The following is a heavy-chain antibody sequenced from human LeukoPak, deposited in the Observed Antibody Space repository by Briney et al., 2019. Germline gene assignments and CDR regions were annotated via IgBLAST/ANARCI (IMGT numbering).Heavy chain of an antibody. CDR2: IKEDGSEK. CDR3: ARTRYYFDY. Sequence: GGSLRLSCATSGFTFSSYYMSWVRQAPGKGLEWVANIKEDGSEKYYVDSVKGRFTISRDNAKSSLYLQMNSLRAEDTAVYYCARTRYYFDYWGQGTLVTVSS. CDR1: GFTFSSYY. V-gene: IGHV3-7*01. J-gene: IGHJ4*02.